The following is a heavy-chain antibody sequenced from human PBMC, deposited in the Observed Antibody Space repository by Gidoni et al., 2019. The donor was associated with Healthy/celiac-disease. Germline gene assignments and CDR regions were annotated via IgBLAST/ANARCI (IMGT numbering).Heavy chain of an antibody. CDR3: ASGSDRRVFDY. Sequence: QVQLVQSGAEVKKPGASVKVSCKASGYTFTGDYMQWVRPAHGQGLEWMGWINPNGGGTNYAQKFQGRVTMTRDTSISTAYMELSRLRSDDTAVYYCASGSDRRVFDYWGQGTLVTVSS. CDR1: GYTFTGDY. J-gene: IGHJ4*02. CDR2: INPNGGGT. V-gene: IGHV1-2*02. D-gene: IGHD2-15*01.